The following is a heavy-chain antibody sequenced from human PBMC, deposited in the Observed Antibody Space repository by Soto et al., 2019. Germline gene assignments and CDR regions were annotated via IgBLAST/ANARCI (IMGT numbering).Heavy chain of an antibody. V-gene: IGHV1-18*01. CDR3: ARERDVLLWFGELGAWFDP. Sequence: QVQLVQSGAEVKKPGASVKVSCKASGYTFTSYGISWVRQAPGQGLEWMGWISAYNGNTNYAQKLQGRVTMTTDTSKSTAYMELRSLRSDDTAVYYCARERDVLLWFGELGAWFDPWGQGTLVTVSS. J-gene: IGHJ5*02. CDR2: ISAYNGNT. D-gene: IGHD3-10*01. CDR1: GYTFTSYG.